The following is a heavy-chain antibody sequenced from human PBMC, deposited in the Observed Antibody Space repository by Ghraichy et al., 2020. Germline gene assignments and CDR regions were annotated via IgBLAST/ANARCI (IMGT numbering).Heavy chain of an antibody. CDR3: ARAFLSIAAAPVYY. J-gene: IGHJ4*02. D-gene: IGHD6-6*01. CDR1: GYTFTSYA. Sequence: ASVKVSCKASGYTFTSYAMHWVRQAPGQRLEWMGWYNAGNGKTKYSQKFQGRVTITRDTSASTAYMELSSLRSEETAVYYCARAFLSIAAAPVYYWGQGTLVTVSS. V-gene: IGHV1-3*01. CDR2: YNAGNGKT.